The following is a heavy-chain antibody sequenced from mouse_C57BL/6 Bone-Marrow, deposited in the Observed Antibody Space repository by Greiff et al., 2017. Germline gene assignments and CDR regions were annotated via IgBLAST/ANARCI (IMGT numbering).Heavy chain of an antibody. CDR1: GFNIKDDY. D-gene: IGHD1-1*01. Sequence: VKLQQSGAELVRPGASVKLSCTASGFNIKDDYMHWVKQRPEQGLEWIGWIDPENGDTEYASKFQGKATITADTSSNTAYLQISSLTSEDTAVYYCTTDLVTTVVYFDYWGQGTTLTVSS. CDR3: TTDLVTTVVYFDY. J-gene: IGHJ2*01. V-gene: IGHV14-4*01. CDR2: IDPENGDT.